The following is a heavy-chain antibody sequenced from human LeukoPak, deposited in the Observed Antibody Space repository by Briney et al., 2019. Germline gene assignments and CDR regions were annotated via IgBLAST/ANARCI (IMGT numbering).Heavy chain of an antibody. V-gene: IGHV3-21*01. D-gene: IGHD6-13*01. CDR2: ISYRSSPI. J-gene: IGHJ4*02. Sequence: GSLRLSCTASGLTFSDCDMSWVRQAPGKGLEWVSSISYRSSPIYYADSVKGRFTISRDNAKNSLYLQMDSLRAGDTAVYYCARAYPPLRTAAAGDQWGQGTLVTVSS. CDR3: ARAYPPLRTAAAGDQ. CDR1: GLTFSDCD.